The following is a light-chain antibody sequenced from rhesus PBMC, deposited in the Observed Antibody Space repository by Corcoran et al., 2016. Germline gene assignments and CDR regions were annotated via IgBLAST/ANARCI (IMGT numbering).Light chain of an antibody. J-gene: IGKJ1*01. CDR2: KAS. CDR1: ENVNNY. Sequence: DIQMTQSPSSLSASVGDRVTITCRPSENVNNYLNLYQPKPGKAPKPLIYKASTLKSGVPSRFSGSGFGTDYTFTISSLQSEDVATYYCQHNYGTPRTFGQGTKVEIK. CDR3: QHNYGTPRT. V-gene: IGKV1-74*01.